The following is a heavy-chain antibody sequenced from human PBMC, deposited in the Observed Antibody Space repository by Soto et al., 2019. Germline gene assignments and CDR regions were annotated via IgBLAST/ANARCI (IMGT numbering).Heavy chain of an antibody. Sequence: GSLRLSCAASGFTFSSYGMHWVRQAPGKGLEWVAVISYDGSNKYYADSVKGRFTISRDNSKNTLYLQMNSLRAEDTAVYYCAKAVVFYYYGMDVWGQGTTVTVSS. CDR2: ISYDGSNK. D-gene: IGHD2-8*02. J-gene: IGHJ6*02. CDR3: AKAVVFYYYGMDV. V-gene: IGHV3-30*18. CDR1: GFTFSSYG.